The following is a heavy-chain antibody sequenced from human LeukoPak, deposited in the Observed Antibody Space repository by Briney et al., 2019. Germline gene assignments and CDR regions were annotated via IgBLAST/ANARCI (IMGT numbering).Heavy chain of an antibody. Sequence: ASVKVSCKASGYTFTSYGISWVRQAPGQGLEWMGWISAYNGNTNYAQVLQGRVTMTTDTSTSTAYMELRSLRSDGTAVYYCARDRLWWPYYYGMDVWGQGTTVTVSS. D-gene: IGHD2-21*01. CDR2: ISAYNGNT. CDR3: ARDRLWWPYYYGMDV. V-gene: IGHV1-18*01. CDR1: GYTFTSYG. J-gene: IGHJ6*02.